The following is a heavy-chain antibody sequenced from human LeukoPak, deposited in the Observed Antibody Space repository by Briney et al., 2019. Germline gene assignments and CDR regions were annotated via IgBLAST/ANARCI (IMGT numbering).Heavy chain of an antibody. D-gene: IGHD2-2*01. V-gene: IGHV3-23*01. CDR2: ISGSGGST. Sequence: GGSLRLSCAASGFTFSSYAMSWVRQAPGKGLEWVSAISGSGGSTYYADSVKGRFTISRDNSKNTLYLQMNSLRAEDTAVYYCAKLSIVVVPAANNNWFDPWGQGTLVTVSS. CDR3: AKLSIVVVPAANNNWFDP. CDR1: GFTFSSYA. J-gene: IGHJ5*02.